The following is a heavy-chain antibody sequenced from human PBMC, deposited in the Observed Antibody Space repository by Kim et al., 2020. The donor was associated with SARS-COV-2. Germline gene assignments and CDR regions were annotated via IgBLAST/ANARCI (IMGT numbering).Heavy chain of an antibody. Sequence: ASVKVSCKASGYTFTSYGISWVRQAPGQGLEWMGWISAYNGNTNYAQKLQGRVTMTTDTSTSTAYMELRSLRSDDTAVYYCARDQYYYGSGSYYNVGGDDYYYYYGMDVWGQGTTVTVSS. CDR2: ISAYNGNT. V-gene: IGHV1-18*04. CDR1: GYTFTSYG. CDR3: ARDQYYYGSGSYYNVGGDDYYYYYGMDV. J-gene: IGHJ6*02. D-gene: IGHD3-10*01.